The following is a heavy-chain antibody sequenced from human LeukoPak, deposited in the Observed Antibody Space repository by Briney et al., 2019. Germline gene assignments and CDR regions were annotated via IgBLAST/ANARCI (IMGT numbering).Heavy chain of an antibody. V-gene: IGHV3-23*01. CDR1: GFTFSSYA. CDR3: PEGN. CDR2: ISSSAGNT. J-gene: IGHJ4*02. Sequence: GGSLRLSYAASGFTFSSYAMYWVRQAPGKGLEWVSGISSSAGNTYYADSVKSRFTISRDNSKNTLYLQMNSLRAEDTAISWFPEGNWGQGTLVTVSS. D-gene: IGHD6-13*01.